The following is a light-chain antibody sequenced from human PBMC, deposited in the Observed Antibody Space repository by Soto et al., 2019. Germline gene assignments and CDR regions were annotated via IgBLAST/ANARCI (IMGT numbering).Light chain of an antibody. CDR3: QYYGSSSWT. J-gene: IGKJ1*01. Sequence: EIVLTQSPGTLSVSPGERAALSCRASQSVASSYFAWYQQKPGQAPRLLIYSASSRATDIPDRFSGSGSGTDFTLTISRLEPEDFAVYYCQYYGSSSWTFGQGTKVESK. CDR2: SAS. CDR1: QSVASSY. V-gene: IGKV3-20*01.